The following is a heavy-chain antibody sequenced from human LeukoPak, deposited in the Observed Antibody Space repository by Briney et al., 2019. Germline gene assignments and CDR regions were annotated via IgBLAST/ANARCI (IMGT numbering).Heavy chain of an antibody. V-gene: IGHV4-4*07. CDR1: GDSISSYY. D-gene: IGHD3-10*01. CDR3: ARVVYYYGSGTYYFDY. Sequence: SETLSLTCTVSGDSISSYYWSWIRQPAGKGLEWIGRIYTSGSTNYNPSLKSRVTMSVDTSKNQFSLKLSSVTAADTAVYYCARVVYYYGSGTYYFDYWGQGTLVTVSS. J-gene: IGHJ4*02. CDR2: IYTSGST.